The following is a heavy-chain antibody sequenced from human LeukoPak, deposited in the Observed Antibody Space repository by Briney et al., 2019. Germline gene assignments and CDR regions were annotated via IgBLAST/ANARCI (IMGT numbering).Heavy chain of an antibody. V-gene: IGHV3-74*01. CDR1: GFTFSSYV. CDR2: INSDGSWT. J-gene: IGHJ4*02. Sequence: HPGGSLRLSCETAGFTFSSYVMHWVRQVPGKGLVWVSHINSDGSWTSYADSVKGRFTISKDNAKNTVYLQMNSLRAEDTAVYYCVSFYETYWGRGTLVTVSS. CDR3: VSFYETY. D-gene: IGHD2/OR15-2a*01.